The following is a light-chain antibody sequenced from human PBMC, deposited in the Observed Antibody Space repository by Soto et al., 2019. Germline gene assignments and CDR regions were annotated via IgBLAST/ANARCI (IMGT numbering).Light chain of an antibody. CDR3: MQALQTPIT. CDR2: LGS. J-gene: IGKJ5*01. V-gene: IGKV2-28*01. Sequence: DIVMTQSPLALAVTPGEPASFSCRSSQSLLHSNGYNYLHWYLQKPGQSPQLLIYLGSNRASGVPDRFSGSGSGTDFTLKISRVEAEDVGIYYCMQALQTPITFGQGTRLEIK. CDR1: QSLLHSNGYNY.